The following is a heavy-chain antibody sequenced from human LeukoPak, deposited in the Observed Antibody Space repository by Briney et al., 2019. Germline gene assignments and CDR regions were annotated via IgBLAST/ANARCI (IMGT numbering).Heavy chain of an antibody. Sequence: SETLSLTCAVSGGSISSGGYSWSWIRQPPGKGLEWIGYIYHSGSTYYNPSLKSRVTISVDRSKNQFSLKLSSVTAADTAVYYCDRGGYGSGSYYPYFDYWGQGTLVTVSS. V-gene: IGHV4-30-2*01. CDR2: IYHSGST. CDR1: GGSISSGGYS. J-gene: IGHJ4*02. D-gene: IGHD3-10*01. CDR3: DRGGYGSGSYYPYFDY.